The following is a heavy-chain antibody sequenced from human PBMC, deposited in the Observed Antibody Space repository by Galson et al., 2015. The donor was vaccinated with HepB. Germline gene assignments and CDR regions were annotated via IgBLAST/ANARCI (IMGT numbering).Heavy chain of an antibody. J-gene: IGHJ6*02. Sequence: SVKVSCKASGYTFTGYYMHWVRQAPGQGLEWMGWINPNSGGTNYAQKFQGWVTMTRDTSISTAYMELSRLRSDDTAVYYCARGSGYYYYGMDVWGQGTTVTASS. V-gene: IGHV1-2*04. CDR1: GYTFTGYY. CDR2: INPNSGGT. CDR3: ARGSGYYYYGMDV. D-gene: IGHD3-10*01.